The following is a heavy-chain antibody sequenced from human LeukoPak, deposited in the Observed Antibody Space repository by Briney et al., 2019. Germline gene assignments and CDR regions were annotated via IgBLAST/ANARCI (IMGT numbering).Heavy chain of an antibody. Sequence: SETLSLTCTVSGGSISSSSYYWGWIRQPPGKGLEWIGEINHSGSTNYNPSLKSRVTISVDTSKNQFSLKLSSVTAADTAVYYCARGRRWLQLQRTFDYWGQGTLVTVSS. CDR3: ARGRRWLQLQRTFDY. D-gene: IGHD5-24*01. V-gene: IGHV4-39*07. J-gene: IGHJ4*02. CDR1: GGSISSSSYY. CDR2: INHSGST.